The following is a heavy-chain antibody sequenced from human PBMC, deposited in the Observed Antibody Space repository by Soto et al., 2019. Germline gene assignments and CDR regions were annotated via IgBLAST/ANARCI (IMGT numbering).Heavy chain of an antibody. Sequence: QVQLVQSGAEVKKPGASVKVSCKASGYTFTIYDMHWVRQAPGQGLEWMGIIDPSGGGTSYAQKFQGRLTMTRDTSTSTVYMELSSLRSEDTAVYYCARDRVDCSGGNCWRSVEDTWGQGTLVIVSS. CDR3: ARDRVDCSGGNCWRSVEDT. J-gene: IGHJ5*02. CDR2: IDPSGGGT. D-gene: IGHD2-15*01. V-gene: IGHV1-46*01. CDR1: GYTFTIYD.